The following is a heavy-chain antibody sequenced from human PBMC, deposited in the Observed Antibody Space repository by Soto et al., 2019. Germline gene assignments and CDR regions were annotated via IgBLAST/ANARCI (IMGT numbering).Heavy chain of an antibody. J-gene: IGHJ5*02. Sequence: PSQTLSLTCAISGDSVSSNSAAWNWIRQSPSRGLEWLGRTYYRSKWYNEYAVSVKSRITINPDTSKNQFSLQLNSVTPEDTAVYYCARDNPYYDFWSGYSPRNWFDPWGQGTLVTVSS. CDR1: GDSVSSNSAA. CDR2: TYYRSKWYN. CDR3: ARDNPYYDFWSGYSPRNWFDP. D-gene: IGHD3-3*01. V-gene: IGHV6-1*01.